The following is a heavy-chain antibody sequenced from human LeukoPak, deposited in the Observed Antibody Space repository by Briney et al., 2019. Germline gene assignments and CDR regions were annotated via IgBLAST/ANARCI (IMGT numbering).Heavy chain of an antibody. CDR3: ARGRYTAPHY. CDR1: GGTLNSRNYY. J-gene: IGHJ4*02. CDR2: IYYSGST. V-gene: IGHV4-39*07. D-gene: IGHD5-18*01. Sequence: SETLSLTCTVSGGTLNSRNYYWGWIRQPPGKGLEWIGSIYYSGSTYYNPSLKSRVTISVDTSKNQFSLKLSSVTAADTAVYYCARGRYTAPHYWGQGTLVTVSS.